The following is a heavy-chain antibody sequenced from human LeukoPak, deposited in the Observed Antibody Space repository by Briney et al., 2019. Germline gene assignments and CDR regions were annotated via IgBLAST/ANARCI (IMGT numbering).Heavy chain of an antibody. CDR1: GFTVSSNY. V-gene: IGHV3-53*01. CDR2: IYSGGST. CDR3: ARGGLAAEPDY. Sequence: GGSLRLSCAASGFTVSSNYMSWVRQAPGKGLEWVSVIYSGGSTYYADSVKRRFAISRDNSKNTLYLQMNSLRAEDTAVYYCARGGLAAEPDYWRQGTLVTVSS. J-gene: IGHJ4*02. D-gene: IGHD6-13*01.